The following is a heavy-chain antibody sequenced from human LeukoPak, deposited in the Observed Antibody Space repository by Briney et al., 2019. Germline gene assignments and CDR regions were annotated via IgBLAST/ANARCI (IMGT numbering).Heavy chain of an antibody. Sequence: GGSLRLSCAASGFTVSSNYMSWVRQAPGKGLEWVSVIYSGGSTYYADSVKGRFTISRDNSKNTLYLQMNSLRAEDTAVYYCARDRLYGSGSDHYYYYYGMDVWGRGTTVTVSS. CDR2: IYSGGST. V-gene: IGHV3-53*01. CDR1: GFTVSSNY. D-gene: IGHD3-10*01. J-gene: IGHJ6*02. CDR3: ARDRLYGSGSDHYYYYYGMDV.